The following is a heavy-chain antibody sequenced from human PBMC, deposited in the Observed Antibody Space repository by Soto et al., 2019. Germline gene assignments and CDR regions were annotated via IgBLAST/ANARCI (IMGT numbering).Heavy chain of an antibody. Sequence: GGSLRRSCVDPGFTFTRYTMNWVRKAQGKGLEWVSYINTTTKYIYYGDSMKGRFTTSRATAKKSLCLEMDSLRAEDTAVYHCASDSADLTSNSDYWGQGTLVT. CDR1: GFTFTRYT. D-gene: IGHD2-21*01. J-gene: IGHJ4*02. CDR3: ASDSADLTSNSDY. CDR2: INTTTKYI. V-gene: IGHV3-21*01.